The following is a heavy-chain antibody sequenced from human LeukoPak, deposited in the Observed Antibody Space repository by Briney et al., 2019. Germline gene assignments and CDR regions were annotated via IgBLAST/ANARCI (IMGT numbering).Heavy chain of an antibody. Sequence: SETLSLTCTVSGGSISSGDYYWRWIRQPPGKGLEWIGYIYYSGSPYYNPSLKSRVTISVDTSKNQFSLKLTSVTAADTAVYYCAKDHDREGYCFDYWGQGTLVTVSS. J-gene: IGHJ4*02. D-gene: IGHD2-15*01. CDR2: IYYSGSP. CDR1: GGSISSGDYY. V-gene: IGHV4-30-4*01. CDR3: AKDHDREGYCFDY.